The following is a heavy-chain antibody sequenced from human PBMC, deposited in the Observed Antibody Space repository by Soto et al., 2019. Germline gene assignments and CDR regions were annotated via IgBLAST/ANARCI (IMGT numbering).Heavy chain of an antibody. Sequence: QLQLQESGPGLVKPSETLSLTCTVSGGSISSSSYYWGWIRQPPGKGLEWIGSIYYSGSTYYNPSLKSRVTISVDTSKNQFSLKLSSVTAADTAVYYCARAMYDFWSGYYTGALDYWGQRTLVTVSS. CDR2: IYYSGST. V-gene: IGHV4-39*01. D-gene: IGHD3-3*01. CDR3: ARAMYDFWSGYYTGALDY. CDR1: GGSISSSSYY. J-gene: IGHJ4*02.